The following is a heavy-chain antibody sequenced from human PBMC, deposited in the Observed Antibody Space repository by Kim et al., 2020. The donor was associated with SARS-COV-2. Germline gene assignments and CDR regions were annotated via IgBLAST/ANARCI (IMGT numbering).Heavy chain of an antibody. CDR3: ARGYSGSYYYFDY. CDR1: GFTFSSYA. V-gene: IGHV3-30*04. CDR2: ISYDGSNK. D-gene: IGHD1-26*01. J-gene: IGHJ4*02. Sequence: GGSLRLSCAASGFTFSSYAMHWVRQAPGKGLEWVSVISYDGSNKYYADSVKGRFTISRDNSKNTLYLQMNSLRAEDTAVYYCARGYSGSYYYFDYWGQGTLVTVSS.